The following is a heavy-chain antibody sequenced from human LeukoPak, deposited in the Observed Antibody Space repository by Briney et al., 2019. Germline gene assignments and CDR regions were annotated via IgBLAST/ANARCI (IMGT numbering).Heavy chain of an antibody. V-gene: IGHV7-4-1*02. CDR3: ARELRAVAGTGRDY. CDR2: INTNTGNP. J-gene: IGHJ4*02. D-gene: IGHD6-19*01. CDR1: GYTFTSYA. Sequence: ASVKVSCKASGYTFTSYAMNWVRQAPGQGLECMGWINTNTGNPTYAQGFTGRFVFSLDTSVSTAYLQISSLKAEDTAVYYCARELRAVAGTGRDYWGQGTLVTVSS.